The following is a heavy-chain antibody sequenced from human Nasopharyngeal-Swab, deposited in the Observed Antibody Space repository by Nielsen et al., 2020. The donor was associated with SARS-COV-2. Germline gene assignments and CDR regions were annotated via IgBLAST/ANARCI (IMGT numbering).Heavy chain of an antibody. J-gene: IGHJ4*02. CDR1: GFTFSPYT. CDR2: ITSGNSV. Sequence: GESLKISCATSGFTFSPYTMTWVRQARGKGLQWLSYITSGNSVQYADSVRGRFTISRDNAKNSLYLQMNSLTAEDTAVYYCARERGGGYGDYWGQGTLVTVSS. V-gene: IGHV3-48*04. D-gene: IGHD5-12*01. CDR3: ARERGGGYGDY.